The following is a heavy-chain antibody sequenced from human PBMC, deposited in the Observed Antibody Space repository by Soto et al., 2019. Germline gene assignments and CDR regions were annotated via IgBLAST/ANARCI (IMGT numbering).Heavy chain of an antibody. CDR1: GGSISSYY. CDR2: IYYSGST. V-gene: IGHV4-59*01. Sequence: SETLSLTCTVSGGSISSYYWSWIRQPPGKGLEWIGYIYYSGSTNYNPSLKSRVTISVDTSKNQFSLKLSSVTAADTAVYYCARVFWYYDSSGYYYYYGMDVWGQGTTVTVSS. D-gene: IGHD3-22*01. CDR3: ARVFWYYDSSGYYYYYGMDV. J-gene: IGHJ6*02.